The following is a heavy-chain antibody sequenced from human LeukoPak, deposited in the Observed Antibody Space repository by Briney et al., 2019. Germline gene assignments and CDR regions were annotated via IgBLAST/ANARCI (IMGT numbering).Heavy chain of an antibody. CDR1: GGAFSSYA. Sequence: GASVKVSCKASGGAFSSYAISWVRQAPGQGLEWMGGIIPIFGTANYAQKFQGRVTITADESTSTAYMELSSLRSEDTAVYYCARGITIPRGWFDPWGQGTLVTVSS. V-gene: IGHV1-69*13. CDR2: IIPIFGTA. D-gene: IGHD3-3*01. CDR3: ARGITIPRGWFDP. J-gene: IGHJ5*02.